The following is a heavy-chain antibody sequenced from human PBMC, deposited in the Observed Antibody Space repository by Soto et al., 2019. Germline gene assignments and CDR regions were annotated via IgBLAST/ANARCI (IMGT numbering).Heavy chain of an antibody. Sequence: PSDTLSLTCTVSGGSISSYYWSWIRQPPGKGLEWIWYIYYSGSTNYNPSLKSRVTISVDTSKNQFSLKLSSVTAADTAVYYCATSPGYSSSWYYFHXWGQVTLVTVSX. D-gene: IGHD6-13*01. J-gene: IGHJ4*02. CDR3: ATSPGYSSSWYYFHX. CDR1: GGSISSYY. V-gene: IGHV4-59*07. CDR2: IYYSGST.